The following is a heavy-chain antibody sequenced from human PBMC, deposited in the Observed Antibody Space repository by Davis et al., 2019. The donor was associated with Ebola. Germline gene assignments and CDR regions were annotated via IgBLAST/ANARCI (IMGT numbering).Heavy chain of an antibody. J-gene: IGHJ4*02. CDR1: GFTFGDYA. CDR2: IRSKAYGGTT. D-gene: IGHD5-12*01. Sequence: GESLKISCTASGFTFGDYAMSWVRQAPGKGLEWVGFIRSKAYGGTTEYAASVKGRFTISRDDSKSIAYLQMNSLKTEDTAVYYCTRDSGYAERYFDYWGQGTLVTVSS. V-gene: IGHV3-49*04. CDR3: TRDSGYAERYFDY.